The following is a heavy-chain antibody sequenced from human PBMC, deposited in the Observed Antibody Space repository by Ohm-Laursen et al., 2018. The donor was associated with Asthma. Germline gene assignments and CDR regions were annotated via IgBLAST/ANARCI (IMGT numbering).Heavy chain of an antibody. V-gene: IGHV3-48*01. CDR3: AREWGGMDV. D-gene: IGHD3-16*01. Sequence: SLRLSCAASEFTFSLYSMNWVRQAPGKGLEWVSYISSSSSTIYYADSVKGRFTISGDNAKNSLYLQMNNLRAEDAAIYYCAREWGGMDVWGPGTTVTVSS. CDR1: EFTFSLYS. CDR2: ISSSSSTI. J-gene: IGHJ6*02.